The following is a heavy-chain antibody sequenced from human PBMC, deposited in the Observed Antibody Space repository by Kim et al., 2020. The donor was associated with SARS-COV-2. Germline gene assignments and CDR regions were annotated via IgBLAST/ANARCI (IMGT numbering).Heavy chain of an antibody. V-gene: IGHV4-34*01. CDR1: GGSFSGYY. CDR3: ARKGRTRYLRIAVAGNYFDY. J-gene: IGHJ4*02. Sequence: SETLSLTCAVYGGSFSGYYWSWIRQPPGKGLEWIGEINHSGSTNYNPSLKSRVTISVDTSKNQFSLKLSSVTAADTAVYYCARKGRTRYLRIAVAGNYFDYWGQGTLVTVSS. D-gene: IGHD6-19*01. CDR2: INHSGST.